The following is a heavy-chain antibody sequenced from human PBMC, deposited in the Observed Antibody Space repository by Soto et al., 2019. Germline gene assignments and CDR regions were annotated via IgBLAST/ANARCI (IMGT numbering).Heavy chain of an antibody. CDR1: GGSMSPYY. J-gene: IGHJ6*02. V-gene: IGHV4-4*07. D-gene: IGHD2-15*01. CDR2: IYPSEST. CDR3: ARENIVVPPYVLDV. Sequence: QVPLQDSGPGLVKPSETLYLTCSVYGGSMSPYYWTWIRQPAGKGLEWIGRIYPSESTNYNPSLKGRVTMSVDTSKNHFSLKLTSVTAADTAVYFCARENIVVPPYVLDVWGQGTTVTVSS.